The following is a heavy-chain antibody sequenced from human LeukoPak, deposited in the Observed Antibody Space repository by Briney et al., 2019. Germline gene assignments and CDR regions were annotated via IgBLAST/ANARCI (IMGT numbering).Heavy chain of an antibody. CDR1: GCAFTSYY. CDR2: INPSGGST. J-gene: IGHJ5*02. D-gene: IGHD6-19*01. V-gene: IGHV1-46*01. Sequence: ASVKVSCKAAGCAFTSYYMHLVRQAPGQGLEWMGLINPSGGSTSYAQKFQGRVTMTRDTSTSTVYMELSSLRSEDTAVYYCARAVSGTNGDWFDPWGQGILVTVSS. CDR3: ARAVSGTNGDWFDP.